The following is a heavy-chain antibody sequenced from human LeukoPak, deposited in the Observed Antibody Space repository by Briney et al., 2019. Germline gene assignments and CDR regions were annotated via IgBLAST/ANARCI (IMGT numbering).Heavy chain of an antibody. V-gene: IGHV3-11*04. CDR3: ARGPSGYHNT. Sequence: GGSLRLSCAATGFSFRDRYMSWIRQAPGKGMEWVAYISPNSDNIHYADSVKGRFTISRDNAKNSLFLQVNSLRAEDTAVYYCARGPSGYHNTGGQGTLVTVSS. D-gene: IGHD5-12*01. CDR2: ISPNSDNI. J-gene: IGHJ4*02. CDR1: GFSFRDRY.